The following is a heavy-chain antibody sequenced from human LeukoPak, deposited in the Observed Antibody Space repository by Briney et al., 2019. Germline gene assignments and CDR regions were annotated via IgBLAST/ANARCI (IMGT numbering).Heavy chain of an antibody. CDR1: GGSIVSYY. V-gene: IGHV4-59*08. CDR2: IYYTGST. D-gene: IGHD6-25*01. J-gene: IGHJ2*01. CDR3: ARYLAAGYFDL. Sequence: SETLSLTCTVSGGSIVSYYWSWIRQPPGKGLEWIGYIYYTGSTNYNPSLKSRVTISVDTSKNQCSLKMSSVTAADTAVYYCARYLAAGYFDLWGRGTLVTVSS.